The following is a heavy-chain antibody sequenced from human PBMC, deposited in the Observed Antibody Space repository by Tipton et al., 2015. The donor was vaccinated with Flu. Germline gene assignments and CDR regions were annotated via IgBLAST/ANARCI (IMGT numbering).Heavy chain of an antibody. Sequence: VQLVQSGGGLIQPGGSLRLSCVASGFDFSDYWMTWVRQAPGKGLEWVANIKEDGRETYYADSVKGRFTISRDNAKRSLFLQMNSLRAEDTAVYYCVQLKFLWGQGTLVSVSS. CDR1: GFDFSDYW. D-gene: IGHD1-1*01. CDR3: VQLKFL. J-gene: IGHJ4*02. V-gene: IGHV3-7*01. CDR2: IKEDGRET.